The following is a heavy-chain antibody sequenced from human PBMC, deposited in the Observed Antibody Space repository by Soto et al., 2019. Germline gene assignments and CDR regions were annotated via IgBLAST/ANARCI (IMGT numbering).Heavy chain of an antibody. D-gene: IGHD3-9*01. Sequence: GGSLRLSCAASGFTFDDYAMHWVRQAPGKGLEWVSGISWNSGSIGYADSVKGRFTISRDNAKKSLYLQMNSLRAEDTALYYSASGRGYDILTGYYPYFDYWGQGT. CDR1: GFTFDDYA. J-gene: IGHJ4*02. CDR3: ASGRGYDILTGYYPYFDY. V-gene: IGHV3-9*01. CDR2: ISWNSGSI.